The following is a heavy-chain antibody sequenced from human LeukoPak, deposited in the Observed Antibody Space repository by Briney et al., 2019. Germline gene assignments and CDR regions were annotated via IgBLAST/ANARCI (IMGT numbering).Heavy chain of an antibody. Sequence: SQTLSLTCAVYGGSFSGYHWSWIRQPPGKGLEWIGEINHSGSTNYNPSLKSRVTISVDTSKNQFSLKLSSVTAADTAVYYCAAVEVATAKGADYWGQGTLVTVSS. CDR2: INHSGST. CDR3: AAVEVATAKGADY. CDR1: GGSFSGYH. V-gene: IGHV4-34*01. J-gene: IGHJ4*02. D-gene: IGHD5-24*01.